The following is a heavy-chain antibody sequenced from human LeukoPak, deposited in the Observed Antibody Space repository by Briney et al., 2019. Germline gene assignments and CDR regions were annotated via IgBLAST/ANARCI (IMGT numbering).Heavy chain of an antibody. Sequence: GGSLRLSCAASGFTFSSYAMSWVRQAPGKGLEWVSAISGSGGSTYYADSVKGRFTISRDNSKNTLYLQMNSLRAEDTAVYYCAKTGDPLYYYYGMDVWGQGTTVTVSS. V-gene: IGHV3-23*01. CDR2: ISGSGGST. J-gene: IGHJ6*02. D-gene: IGHD1-14*01. CDR3: AKTGDPLYYYYGMDV. CDR1: GFTFSSYA.